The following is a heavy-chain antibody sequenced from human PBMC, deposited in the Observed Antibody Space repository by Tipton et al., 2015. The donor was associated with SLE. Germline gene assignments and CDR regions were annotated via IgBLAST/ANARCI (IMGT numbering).Heavy chain of an antibody. CDR2: IHYRGTT. D-gene: IGHD4-11*01. J-gene: IGHJ3*02. V-gene: IGHV4-39*07. CDR3: ARPRERDYNDAFDI. Sequence: TLSLTCTVSVVSISGSPYYWGWIRQPPGKELEWIGNIHYRGTTSYNPSLRSRVTMLVDTSKNQFSLNLRSVTAADTAMYYCARPRERDYNDAFDIWGQGTMVIVSS. CDR1: VVSISGSPYY.